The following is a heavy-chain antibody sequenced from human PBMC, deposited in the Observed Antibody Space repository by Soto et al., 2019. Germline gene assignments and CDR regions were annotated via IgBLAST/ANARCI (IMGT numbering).Heavy chain of an antibody. CDR3: ASIGIVAKGYYFDY. Sequence: GASVKVSCKASGYTFTSYGISWVRQAPGQGLEWMGRISPINGKTNYAQKFQGRVTITTDKSTSTAYMELSSLRSEDTAVYYCASIGIVAKGYYFDYWGQGTLVTVSS. CDR2: ISPINGKT. V-gene: IGHV1-18*01. CDR1: GYTFTSYG. J-gene: IGHJ4*02. D-gene: IGHD1-26*01.